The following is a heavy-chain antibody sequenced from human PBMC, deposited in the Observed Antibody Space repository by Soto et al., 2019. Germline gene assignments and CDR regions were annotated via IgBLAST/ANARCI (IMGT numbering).Heavy chain of an antibody. CDR1: GGSISSYY. V-gene: IGHV4-59*01. Sequence: PSETLSLTCTVSGGSISSYYWSWIRQPPGKGLEWIGYIYYSGSTNYNPSLKSRVTISVDTSKNQFSLKLSSVTAADTAVYYCAREGGLVDDYWGQGTLVTVSS. D-gene: IGHD2-15*01. CDR3: AREGGLVDDY. CDR2: IYYSGST. J-gene: IGHJ4*02.